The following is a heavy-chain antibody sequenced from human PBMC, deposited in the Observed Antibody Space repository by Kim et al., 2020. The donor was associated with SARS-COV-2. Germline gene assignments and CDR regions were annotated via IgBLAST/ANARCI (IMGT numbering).Heavy chain of an antibody. J-gene: IGHJ4*02. V-gene: IGHV4-59*08. CDR3: ARHPDYFGSGSHFDS. Sequence: NSSGKSRVTISVDTAKNQFSLKLSSVSGADTAVYYCARHPDYFGSGSHFDSWGQGTLVTVYS. D-gene: IGHD3-10*01.